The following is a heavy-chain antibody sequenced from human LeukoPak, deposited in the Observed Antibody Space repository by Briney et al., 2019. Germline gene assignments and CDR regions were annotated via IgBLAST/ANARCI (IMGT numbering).Heavy chain of an antibody. D-gene: IGHD5-24*01. CDR3: ARDPFRDGYSPHYFDY. Sequence: GGSLRPSCAASGFTLSSYNMKWVRQAPGKGLEWVSSISYRSSDMEYADSVKGRFTISRDNTKNSLYLQMNSLRAEDTAVYYCARDPFRDGYSPHYFDYWGQGTLVTVSS. CDR1: GFTLSSYN. J-gene: IGHJ4*02. V-gene: IGHV3-21*01. CDR2: ISYRSSDM.